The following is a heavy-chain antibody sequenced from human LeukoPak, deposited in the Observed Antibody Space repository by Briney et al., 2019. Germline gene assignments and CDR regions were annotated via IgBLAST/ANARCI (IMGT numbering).Heavy chain of an antibody. CDR3: AREGGVNYNDLDYFDY. J-gene: IGHJ4*02. Sequence: AGGSLRLSCVGSGFTFSTYEMTWVRQAPGKGLEWVSYISSSGGTIYYADSVKGRFTISRDNAKNSLYLQMNSLRAEDTAVYYCAREGGVNYNDLDYFDYWGQGTLITVSS. CDR2: ISSSGGTI. V-gene: IGHV3-48*03. CDR1: GFTFSTYE. D-gene: IGHD3-22*01.